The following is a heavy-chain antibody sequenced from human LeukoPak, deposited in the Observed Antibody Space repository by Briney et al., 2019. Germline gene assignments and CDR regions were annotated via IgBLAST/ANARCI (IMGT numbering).Heavy chain of an antibody. J-gene: IGHJ4*02. CDR1: GGTFSSYA. D-gene: IGHD1-26*01. CDR2: IIPIFGTA. CDR3: ARAGVGATTERYFDY. Sequence: SVKVSCKASGGTFSSYAISWVRQAPGQGLEWMGGIIPIFGTANYAQKFQGRVTITADESTSTAYMELSSLRSEDTAVYYCARAGVGATTERYFDYWGQGTLVTVSS. V-gene: IGHV1-69*13.